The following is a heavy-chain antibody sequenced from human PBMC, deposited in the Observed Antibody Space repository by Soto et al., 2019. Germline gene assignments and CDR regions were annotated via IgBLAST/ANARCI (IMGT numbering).Heavy chain of an antibody. CDR3: AKVAGYSSSWYYYYYGMDV. J-gene: IGHJ6*02. CDR2: ISYDGSNK. D-gene: IGHD6-13*01. V-gene: IGHV3-30-3*01. Sequence: GGSLRLSCAASGFTFSSYAMHWVRQAPGRGLEWVAVISYDGSNKYYADSVKGRFTISRDNSKNTLYLQMNSLRAEDTAVYYCAKVAGYSSSWYYYYYGMDVWGQGTTVTVSS. CDR1: GFTFSSYA.